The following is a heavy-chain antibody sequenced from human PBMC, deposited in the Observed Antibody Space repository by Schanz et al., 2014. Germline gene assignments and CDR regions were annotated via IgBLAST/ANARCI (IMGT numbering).Heavy chain of an antibody. CDR1: EFTFSTDA. J-gene: IGHJ4*02. D-gene: IGHD1-26*01. CDR3: ARGGSGSHYRLDY. CDR2: IKRDGSEK. Sequence: EVQLVQSGGGLVQPGGSLRLSCAASEFTFSTDAMSWVRQAPGKGLEWVANIKRDGSEKNYLDSVKGRFTISRDNAKSSLYLQMNSLRVEDTGLYFCARGGSGSHYRLDYWGQGTLVTVSS. V-gene: IGHV3-7*02.